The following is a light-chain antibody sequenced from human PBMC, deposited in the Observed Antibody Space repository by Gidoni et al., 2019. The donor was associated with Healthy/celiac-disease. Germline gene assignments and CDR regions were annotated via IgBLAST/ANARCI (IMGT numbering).Light chain of an antibody. CDR1: HSVSSSY. J-gene: IGKJ1*01. Sequence: DIVLTQSPGTLSLSPGERATLSCRASHSVSSSYLASYQQKPGQAPRLLNYGTSSRTTGIPDRFSSSGSGAVFTLIVSMLEPEDVAVYYCQQYGSSPWTFGQGTKVEIK. CDR3: QQYGSSPWT. CDR2: GTS. V-gene: IGKV3-20*01.